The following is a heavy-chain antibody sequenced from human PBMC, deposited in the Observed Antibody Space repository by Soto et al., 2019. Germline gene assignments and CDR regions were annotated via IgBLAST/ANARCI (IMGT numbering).Heavy chain of an antibody. CDR1: GGTLNNYA. Sequence: SVKVSCKASGGTLNNYAINCVLQAPGQGLEWMGGILPVSAPPDYAQKFQGRVSITADHSTSTVYMGLSRLKSDDTAVYFCATDSNYDVSNSFWGQGTLVTVSS. CDR2: ILPVSAPP. CDR3: ATDSNYDVSNSF. D-gene: IGHD3-3*01. V-gene: IGHV1-69*13. J-gene: IGHJ4*02.